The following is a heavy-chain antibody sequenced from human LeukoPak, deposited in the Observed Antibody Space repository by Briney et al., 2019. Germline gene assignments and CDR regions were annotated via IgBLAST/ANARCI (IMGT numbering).Heavy chain of an antibody. CDR1: GFTFSSYS. CDR2: ISSSGRYT. V-gene: IGHV3-21*01. Sequence: PWGSLSLSCAASGFTFSSYSMNWVRQAPGKGLEWVSSISSSGRYTYYADSVKGRFTISRDNAKNSLFLQMNSLRAEDTAVYYCARDIHPHESLVLLLWGQGTLVTVSS. D-gene: IGHD2/OR15-2a*01. J-gene: IGHJ4*02. CDR3: ARDIHPHESLVLLL.